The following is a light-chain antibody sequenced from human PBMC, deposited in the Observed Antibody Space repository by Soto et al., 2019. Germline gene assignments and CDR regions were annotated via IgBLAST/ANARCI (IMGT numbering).Light chain of an antibody. CDR2: GNS. V-gene: IGLV1-40*01. J-gene: IGLJ1*01. CDR3: QSFDSSLSGSGV. Sequence: QSVLTQPPSVSGAPGQRVTISCTGSSSNIGAGYDVHWYQQLPGTAPKLLIYGNSNRPSGVPDRFSASRSGTSASLAITGLQAEDEAGYYCQSFDSSLSGSGVFGTGTKVTVL. CDR1: SSNIGAGYD.